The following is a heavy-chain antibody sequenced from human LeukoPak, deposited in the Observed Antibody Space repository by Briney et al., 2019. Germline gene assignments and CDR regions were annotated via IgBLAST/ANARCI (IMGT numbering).Heavy chain of an antibody. CDR1: GFTFSSYT. CDR2: ISSSSSYI. CDR3: ARGVVDTAMVSGY. D-gene: IGHD5-18*01. Sequence: GGSLRLSCAASGFTFSSYTMNWVRQAPGKGLEWVSSISSSSSYIYYADSVKGRFTISRDNAKNSLYLQMNSPRAEDTAVYYCARGVVDTAMVSGYWGQGTLVTVSS. V-gene: IGHV3-21*01. J-gene: IGHJ4*02.